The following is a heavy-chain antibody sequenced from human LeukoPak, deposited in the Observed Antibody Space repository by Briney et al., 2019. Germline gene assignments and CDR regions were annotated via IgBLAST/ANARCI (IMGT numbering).Heavy chain of an antibody. D-gene: IGHD4-17*01. J-gene: IGHJ4*02. Sequence: GXXXXGWMNPNSGNTGYAQKFQGRVTMTRNTSISTAYMELSSLRSEDTAVYYCARGYDYGDLFDYWGQGTLVTVSS. V-gene: IGHV1-8*01. CDR3: ARGYDYGDLFDY. CDR2: MNPNSGNT.